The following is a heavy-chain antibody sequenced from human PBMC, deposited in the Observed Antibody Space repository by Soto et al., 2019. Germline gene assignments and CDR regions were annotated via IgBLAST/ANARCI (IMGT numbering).Heavy chain of an antibody. V-gene: IGHV1-46*03. CDR3: ARFFRAAAGIDC. J-gene: IGHJ4*02. D-gene: IGHD6-13*01. CDR1: GYTFTSCY. CDR2: INPSGGST. Sequence: ASVKVSCKASGYTFTSCYMHWVRQAPGQGLEWMGIINPSGGSTSYAQKFQGRVTMTRDTSTSTVYMELSSLRSEDTAVYYCARFFRAAAGIDCWGQGTLVTVSS.